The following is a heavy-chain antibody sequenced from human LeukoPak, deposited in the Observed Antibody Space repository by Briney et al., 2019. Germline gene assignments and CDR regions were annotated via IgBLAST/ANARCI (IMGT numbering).Heavy chain of an antibody. Sequence: PSETLSLTCTVSGGSVSSGSYYWSWIRQPPGKGLEWIGDIYYSGSTNYNPSLKSRVTISVDTSKNQFSLKLSSVTAADTAVYYCARDSFGTGTGTTQGMDVWGKGTTVTVSS. V-gene: IGHV4-61*01. J-gene: IGHJ6*04. CDR1: GGSVSSGSYY. CDR2: IYYSGST. D-gene: IGHD1-1*01. CDR3: ARDSFGTGTGTTQGMDV.